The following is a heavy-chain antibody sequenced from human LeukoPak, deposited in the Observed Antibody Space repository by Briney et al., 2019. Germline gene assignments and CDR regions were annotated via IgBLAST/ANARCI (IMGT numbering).Heavy chain of an antibody. D-gene: IGHD5-18*01. V-gene: IGHV3-23*01. CDR3: ARGRHLYSYAYDYYMDV. J-gene: IGHJ6*03. CDR1: GFTFSYYG. CDR2: VTGSGTST. Sequence: GGSLRLSCAASGFTFSYYGMNWVRQAPGKGLEWVSGVTGSGTSTYYADSVKGRFTISRDNAKNTLYLQVDSLRAEDTAVYYCARGRHLYSYAYDYYMDVWGKGTTVTISS.